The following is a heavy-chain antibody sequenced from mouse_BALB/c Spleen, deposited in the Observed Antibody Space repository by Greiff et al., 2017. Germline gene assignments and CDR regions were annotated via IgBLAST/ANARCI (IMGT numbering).Heavy chain of an antibody. J-gene: IGHJ4*01. CDR2: INSNGGST. CDR1: GFTFSSYG. CDR3: ARDRPHRYDVGYYAMDY. V-gene: IGHV5-6-3*01. D-gene: IGHD2-14*01. Sequence: EVKLIESGGGLVQPGGSLKLSCAASGFTFSSYGMSWVRQTPDKRLELVATINSNGGSTYYPDSVKGRFTISRGNAKNTLYLQMSSLKSEDTAMYYCARDRPHRYDVGYYAMDYGGQGTSVTVSS.